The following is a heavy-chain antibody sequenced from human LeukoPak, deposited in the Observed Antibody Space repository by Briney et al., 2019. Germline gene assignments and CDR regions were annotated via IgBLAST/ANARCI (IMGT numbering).Heavy chain of an antibody. CDR1: GGSFSGAYY. V-gene: IGHV4-34*01. J-gene: IGHJ6*02. CDR3: ARRHDSPTVLYYYCYGMDV. Sequence: SETLSLTCAVYGGSFSGAYYWNWIRQPPGKGLEWIGEINHSGSTNYNPSLKSRVTISVDTSKNQFSLKLSSVTAADTTVYYCARRHDSPTVLYYYCYGMDVWGQGTTVTVSS. D-gene: IGHD3-22*01. CDR2: INHSGST.